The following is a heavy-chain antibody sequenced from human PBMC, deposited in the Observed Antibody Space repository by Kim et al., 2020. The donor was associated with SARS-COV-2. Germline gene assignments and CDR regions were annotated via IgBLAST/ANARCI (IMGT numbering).Heavy chain of an antibody. Sequence: SVKVSCKASGGTFSNYGISWVRQAPGQGLEWMGGIIPVFGTADYAQTFQGRVTITADESTSTAYMDLSSLRSDDTAVYYCVRGGSATWGAFDTWGQGTMVTVSS. D-gene: IGHD2-15*01. CDR3: VRGGSATWGAFDT. V-gene: IGHV1-69*13. CDR2: IIPVFGTA. J-gene: IGHJ3*02. CDR1: GGTFSNYG.